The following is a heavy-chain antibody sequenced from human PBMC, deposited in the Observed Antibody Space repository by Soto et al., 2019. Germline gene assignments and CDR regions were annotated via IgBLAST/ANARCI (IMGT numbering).Heavy chain of an antibody. CDR3: ASSYGPDPEYYFDY. J-gene: IGHJ4*02. CDR2: INPSGGST. CDR1: GYTFTSYY. V-gene: IGHV1-46*01. Sequence: QVQLVQAGAEVKKTVASVKVSCKASGYTFTSYYMHWVRQPPGQGLEWMGIINPSGGSTSYAQKVQGRVNITRDTTTSTVYMEMSSLRSEDTAVYYGASSYGPDPEYYFDYWGQGTMVTVST. D-gene: IGHD3-16*01.